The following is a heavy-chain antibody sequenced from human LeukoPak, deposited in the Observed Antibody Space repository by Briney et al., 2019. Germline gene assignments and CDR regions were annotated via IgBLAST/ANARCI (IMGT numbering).Heavy chain of an antibody. D-gene: IGHD2-2*03. CDR1: GGSISSGDYY. CDR2: IYYSGST. Sequence: SQTLSLTCTVSGGSISSGDYYWSWIRQPPGKGLEWIGYIYYSGSTYYNPSLKSRVTISVDTSKNQFSLKLSSVTAADTAVYYCARAGGGYCSSTSCHAYRHWGQGTLVTVSS. V-gene: IGHV4-30-4*01. J-gene: IGHJ1*01. CDR3: ARAGGGYCSSTSCHAYRH.